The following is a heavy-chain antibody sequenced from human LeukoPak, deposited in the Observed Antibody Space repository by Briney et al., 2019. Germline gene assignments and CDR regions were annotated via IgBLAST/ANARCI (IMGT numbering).Heavy chain of an antibody. D-gene: IGHD6-13*01. V-gene: IGHV4-59*01. CDR2: IYYSGST. Sequence: SETLSLTCTVSGGSISSYYWSWIRQPPGKGLEWIGYIYYSGSTNYNPSLKSRVTISIDTSKNHFSLRLSSVTAADTAVYYCARDAATAGTDYWGQGTLVTVSS. CDR3: ARDAATAGTDY. J-gene: IGHJ4*02. CDR1: GGSISSYY.